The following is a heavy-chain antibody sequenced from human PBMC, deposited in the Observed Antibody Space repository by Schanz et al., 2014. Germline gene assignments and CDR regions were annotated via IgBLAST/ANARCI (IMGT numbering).Heavy chain of an antibody. V-gene: IGHV3-21*01. J-gene: IGHJ4*02. CDR1: GFTFGSYG. Sequence: DVQLLESGGGLVQPGGSLRLSCAASGFTFGSYGMSWVRQGPGKGLEWVSSISSSSSYIYYADSVKGRFTISRDNAKNSLYLHMNTLRSEDTAVYYCAKDSTHIDIVLVPTAIDYWGQGTLVTVSS. CDR2: ISSSSSYI. D-gene: IGHD2-2*01. CDR3: AKDSTHIDIVLVPTAIDY.